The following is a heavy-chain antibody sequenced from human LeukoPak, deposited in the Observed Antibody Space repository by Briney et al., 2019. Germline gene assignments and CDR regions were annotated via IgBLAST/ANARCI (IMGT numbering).Heavy chain of an antibody. CDR3: AASYDSSGYYSVYAFDI. J-gene: IGHJ3*02. D-gene: IGHD3-22*01. Sequence: ASVKVSCKASGYTFTGYHMHWVRLAPGQGLEWMGRITPNSGDTNYAQKFQGRVTMTRDTSISTAYMELSRLRSEDMAVYYCAASYDSSGYYSVYAFDIWGQGTMVTVSS. CDR2: ITPNSGDT. CDR1: GYTFTGYH. V-gene: IGHV1-2*06.